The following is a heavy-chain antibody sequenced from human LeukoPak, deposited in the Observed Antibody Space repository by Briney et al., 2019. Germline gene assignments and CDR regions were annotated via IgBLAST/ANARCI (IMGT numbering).Heavy chain of an antibody. V-gene: IGHV7-4-1*02. D-gene: IGHD5-24*01. CDR2: INTNTGNP. CDR1: GYTFTSYA. J-gene: IGHJ4*02. Sequence: ASVKVSCKASGYTFTSYAMNWVRQAPGQGLEWMGWINTNTGNPTYAQGFTGRFVFSLDTSVSTAYLQISSLKAEDTAVCYCARAAAPEDGYNYGISLDYWGQGTLVTVSS. CDR3: ARAAAPEDGYNYGISLDY.